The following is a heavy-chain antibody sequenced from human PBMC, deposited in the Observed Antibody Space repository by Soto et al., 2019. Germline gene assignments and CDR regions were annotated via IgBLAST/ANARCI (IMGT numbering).Heavy chain of an antibody. J-gene: IGHJ6*02. CDR1: GGSISSGGYY. CDR3: ARNLYFSQSFYYYGMDV. Sequence: SETLSLTCTVSGGSISSGGYYWSWIRQHPGKGLEWIGYICYSGSTYYNPSLKIRVTISVDTSKNQFSLKLSSVTAADTAVYYCARNLYFSQSFYYYGMDVWGQGTTVTVSS. V-gene: IGHV4-31*03. CDR2: ICYSGST. D-gene: IGHD3-16*01.